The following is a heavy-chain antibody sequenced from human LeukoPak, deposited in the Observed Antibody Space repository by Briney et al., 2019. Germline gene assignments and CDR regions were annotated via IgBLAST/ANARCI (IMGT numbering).Heavy chain of an antibody. V-gene: IGHV4-34*01. CDR2: INHSGST. J-gene: IGHJ4*02. CDR3: ARGGDYDFWSGYIDY. D-gene: IGHD3-3*01. Sequence: PSETLSLTCAVYGGSFSDYYWSWIRQPPGKGLEWIGEINHSGSTNYNPSLKSRVTMSVDTSKNQFSLKLSSVTAADTAVYYCARGGDYDFWSGYIDYWGQGTLVTVSS. CDR1: GGSFSDYY.